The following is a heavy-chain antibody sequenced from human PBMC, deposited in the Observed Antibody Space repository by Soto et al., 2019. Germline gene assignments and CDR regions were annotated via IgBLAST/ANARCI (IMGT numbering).Heavy chain of an antibody. V-gene: IGHV3-7*01. CDR3: ARSSGYCSGGSCFPFDY. Sequence: TGGSLRLSCAASGFTFSTYWMSWVRQAPGKGLEWVANIRQDESEKYYVDSVKGRFTISRDNPKNSLYLQMNSLRAEDTTVYYCARSSGYCSGGSCFPFDYWGQGTLVTVSP. J-gene: IGHJ4*02. CDR2: IRQDESEK. D-gene: IGHD2-15*01. CDR1: GFTFSTYW.